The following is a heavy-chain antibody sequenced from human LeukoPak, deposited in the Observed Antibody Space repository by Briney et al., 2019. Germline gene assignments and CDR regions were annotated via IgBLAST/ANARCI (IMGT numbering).Heavy chain of an antibody. CDR2: ISSSSSTI. V-gene: IGHV3-48*04. J-gene: IGHJ6*03. Sequence: GGSLRLSCAASGFTFSSYSMNWVRQAPGKGLEWVSYISSSSSTIYYADSVKGRFTISRDNAKNSLYLQMNSLRAEDPAVYYCARAAADRNYYYMDVWGKGTTVTVSS. CDR3: ARAAADRNYYYMDV. D-gene: IGHD6-13*01. CDR1: GFTFSSYS.